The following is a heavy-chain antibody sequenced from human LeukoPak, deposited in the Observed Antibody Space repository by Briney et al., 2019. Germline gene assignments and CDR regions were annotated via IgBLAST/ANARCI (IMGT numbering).Heavy chain of an antibody. CDR3: ARDLYCSSTGCYASNYYYGMDV. CDR1: GYTFTSHY. J-gene: IGHJ6*02. Sequence: ASVKVSCKASGYTFTSHYIHWVRQAPGQGLEWMGGIIPIFGTANYAQKFQGRVTITADESTSTAYMELSSLRSEDTAVYYCARDLYCSSTGCYASNYYYGMDVWGQGTTVTVSS. CDR2: IIPIFGTA. V-gene: IGHV1-69*13. D-gene: IGHD2-2*01.